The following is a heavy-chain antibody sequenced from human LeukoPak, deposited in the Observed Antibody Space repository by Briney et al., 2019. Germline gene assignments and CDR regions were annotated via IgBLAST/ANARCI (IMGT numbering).Heavy chain of an antibody. CDR1: GGSITPCY. J-gene: IGHJ6*02. CDR2: IFYSGST. CDR3: ARDRSPEGYYDSSHWDYYHGMDV. Sequence: SETLSLTCTVSGGSITPCYWSWIRQSPGKGLEWIGCIFYSGSTNYNPSLKSRVTISVDTSKNQFSLNLSSVTAADTAMYYCARDRSPEGYYDSSHWDYYHGMDVWGQGTTVTVSS. D-gene: IGHD3-22*01. V-gene: IGHV4-59*01.